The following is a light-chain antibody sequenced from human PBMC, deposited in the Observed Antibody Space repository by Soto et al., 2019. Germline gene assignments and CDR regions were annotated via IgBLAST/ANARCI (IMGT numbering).Light chain of an antibody. Sequence: IVLARSPATLSLSPGYRATLCGGTGQSVSRSYLAWYQQTPGLAPRLIIYDASTRATGIPDRFSGSGSGTDLTLTISRLEPEDFAVYYCQQSGSSPIICGHGRQLEIK. V-gene: IGKV3D-20*01. J-gene: IGKJ5*01. CDR2: DAS. CDR3: QQSGSSPII. CDR1: QSVSRSY.